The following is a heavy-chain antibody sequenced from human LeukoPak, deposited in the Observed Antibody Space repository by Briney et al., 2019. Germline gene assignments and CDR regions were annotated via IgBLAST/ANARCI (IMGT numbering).Heavy chain of an antibody. Sequence: GGSLRLSCAASGFTFSNYAMSWVRQAPGGGLEWVSAISGSGDTTFHADSVKGRFTTSRDNSKNTLSLQMRGLRVEDSAVYFCAKDTAAWWYNRAYTNVWGTGTTVTVSS. V-gene: IGHV3-23*01. CDR1: GFTFSNYA. CDR2: ISGSGDTT. CDR3: AKDTAAWWYNRAYTNV. J-gene: IGHJ6*03. D-gene: IGHD1-1*01.